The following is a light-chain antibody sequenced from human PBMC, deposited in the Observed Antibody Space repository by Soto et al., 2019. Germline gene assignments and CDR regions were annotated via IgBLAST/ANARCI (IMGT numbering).Light chain of an antibody. CDR1: SSNIGSNT. J-gene: IGLJ1*01. CDR2: SNN. Sequence: QSVLTQPPSASGTPGQRVTISCSGSSSNIGSNTVNWYQQLPGTAPKLLIYSNNQRPSGVPDRFSGSKSGTSASLAISGLQSEDEADYYCAAWDHSMNGYVFGNGTKVTVL. CDR3: AAWDHSMNGYV. V-gene: IGLV1-44*01.